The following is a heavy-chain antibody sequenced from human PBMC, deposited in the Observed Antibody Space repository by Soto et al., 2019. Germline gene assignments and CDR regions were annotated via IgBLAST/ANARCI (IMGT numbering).Heavy chain of an antibody. CDR1: GGTFSSYT. V-gene: IGHV1-69*02. J-gene: IGHJ4*02. Sequence: QVQLVQSGAEVKKPGSSVKVSCKASGGTFSSYTISWVRQAPGQGLEWMGRIIPILGIANYEQKFQGRVTITADKSTSTAYMELSSLRSEDTAVYYCERVEDYAILTGYPEGDYWGQGTLVTVSS. CDR2: IIPILGIA. D-gene: IGHD3-9*01. CDR3: ERVEDYAILTGYPEGDY.